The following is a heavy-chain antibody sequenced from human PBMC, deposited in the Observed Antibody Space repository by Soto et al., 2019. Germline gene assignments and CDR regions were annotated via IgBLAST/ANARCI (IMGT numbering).Heavy chain of an antibody. CDR1: GYTFTSYP. D-gene: IGHD1-26*01. J-gene: IGHJ4*02. Sequence: ASVKVSFKASGYTFTSYPMHWVRQAPGQRLEWMGWINAGNGATKYSQKFQGRVTITRDTSASTAYMELSSLRSEDTAVYYCARVRSEWELLMELDYWGQGTLVTVSS. CDR3: ARVRSEWELLMELDY. CDR2: INAGNGAT. V-gene: IGHV1-3*01.